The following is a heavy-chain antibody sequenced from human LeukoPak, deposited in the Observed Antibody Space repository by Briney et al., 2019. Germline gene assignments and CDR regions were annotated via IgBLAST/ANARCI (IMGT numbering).Heavy chain of an antibody. V-gene: IGHV3-23*01. Sequence: GRSLRLSCAASGFTFSSYAMSWVPQAPGQGLEWVSAIGGSGGSTYHAASVNGRFTISRQNSKNTLYPQINSLRPAHPAVSYFAKSPVPVARGDWFVPGGQGTLVTVPS. CDR3: AKSPVPVARGDWFVP. CDR1: GFTFSSYA. D-gene: IGHD2-2*01. CDR2: IGGSGGST. J-gene: IGHJ5*02.